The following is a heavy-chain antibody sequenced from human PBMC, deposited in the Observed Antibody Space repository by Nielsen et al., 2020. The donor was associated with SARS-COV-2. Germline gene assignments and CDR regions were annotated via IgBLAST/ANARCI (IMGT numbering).Heavy chain of an antibody. V-gene: IGHV4-30-2*01. CDR3: ARGRVGIAARRYYYYYMDV. CDR1: GGSISSGGYS. Sequence: SETLSLTCAASGGSISSGGYSWSWIRRPPGKGLEWIGYIYHSGSTYYNPSLNSRVTISVDTSKNQFSLKLSAVTAADTAVYYCARGRVGIAARRYYYYYMDVWGKGTTVTVSS. CDR2: IYHSGST. J-gene: IGHJ6*03. D-gene: IGHD6-6*01.